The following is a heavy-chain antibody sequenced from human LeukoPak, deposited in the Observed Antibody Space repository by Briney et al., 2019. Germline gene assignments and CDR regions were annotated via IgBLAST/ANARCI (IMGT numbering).Heavy chain of an antibody. CDR1: GFTFSSYA. D-gene: IGHD2-2*01. CDR2: ISGSGGST. V-gene: IGHV3-23*01. J-gene: IGHJ1*01. CDR3: ARDRLVVVPAAYVAEYFQH. Sequence: PGGSLRLSCAASGFTFSSYAMSWVRQAPGKGLEWVSAISGSGGSTYYADSVKGRFTISRDNSKNTLYLQMNSLRAEDTAVYYCARDRLVVVPAAYVAEYFQHWGQGTLVTVSS.